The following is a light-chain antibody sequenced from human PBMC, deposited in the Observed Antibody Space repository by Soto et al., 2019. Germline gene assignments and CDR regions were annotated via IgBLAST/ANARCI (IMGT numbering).Light chain of an antibody. CDR3: QQSYSTLRT. Sequence: DIQMTQSPSSLSASAGDSVTLTCLASQSISSYLNWYQQKPGKAPKLLIYAASSLQSGVPSRFSGSGSGTDFTLTISSLQPEDFATYYCQQSYSTLRTFGQGTKVDIK. CDR1: QSISSY. V-gene: IGKV1-39*01. J-gene: IGKJ1*01. CDR2: AAS.